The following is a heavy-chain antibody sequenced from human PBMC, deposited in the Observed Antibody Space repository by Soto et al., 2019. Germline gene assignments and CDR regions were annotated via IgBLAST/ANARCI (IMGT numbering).Heavy chain of an antibody. Sequence: QVQLQESGPGLVKPSQTLSLTCTVSGGSISSGDYYWSWIRQPPGKGLEWIGYIYYSGSTYYNPSLKSRVTISVDTSKNQFSLKLSSVTAADTAVYYCARDSHYDSSGYYYAHFDYWGQGTLVTVSS. CDR2: IYYSGST. D-gene: IGHD3-22*01. CDR1: GGSISSGDYY. V-gene: IGHV4-30-4*01. J-gene: IGHJ4*02. CDR3: ARDSHYDSSGYYYAHFDY.